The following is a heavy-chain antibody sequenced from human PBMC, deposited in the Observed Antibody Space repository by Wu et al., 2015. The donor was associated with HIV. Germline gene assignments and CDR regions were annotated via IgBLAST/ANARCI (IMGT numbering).Heavy chain of an antibody. J-gene: IGHJ6*02. Sequence: QVQLVQSGAEVKKPGSSVKVSCKASGGTFSNYAINWVRQAPGQGLEWMGGIIPIFGTTKYSQKFQGRVTITADEATNTAYMELSSLRSEDTAVYYCAREPSIIAAAGKVGYGMDVVGPRDHGHRLL. CDR2: IIPIFGTT. V-gene: IGHV1-69*12. CDR1: GGTFSNYA. D-gene: IGHD6-13*01. CDR3: AREPSIIAAAGKVGYGMDV.